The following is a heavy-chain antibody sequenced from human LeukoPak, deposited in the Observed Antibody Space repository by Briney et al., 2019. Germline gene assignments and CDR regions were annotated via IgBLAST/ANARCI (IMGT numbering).Heavy chain of an antibody. D-gene: IGHD2-2*01. CDR2: IYYSGST. CDR1: GGSISSYY. CDR3: ARVEYAVDY. J-gene: IGHJ4*02. Sequence: SETLSLTCTVSGGSISSYYWSWIRQPPGKGLEWIGYIYYSGSTNYNPSLKSRVTISVDTSKKQFSLKLSSVSAADTAVYYCARVEYAVDYWGQGTLVTVSS. V-gene: IGHV4-59*12.